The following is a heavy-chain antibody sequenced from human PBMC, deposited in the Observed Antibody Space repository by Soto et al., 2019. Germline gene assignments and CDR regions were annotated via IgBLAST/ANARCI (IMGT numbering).Heavy chain of an antibody. CDR1: GFKFSDHY. CDR3: TRISDYGAPFDC. D-gene: IGHD3-16*01. CDR2: SRNKANSYAT. V-gene: IGHV3-72*01. Sequence: EVQMVESGGGLVQPGGSLRLSCAASGFKFSDHYMDWVRQAPGKGLEWVGRSRNKANSYATEYAASVKDRFTIARDDSKNSLYLQMNSLKIEDTALYYSTRISDYGAPFDCWGRGILVTISS. J-gene: IGHJ4*02.